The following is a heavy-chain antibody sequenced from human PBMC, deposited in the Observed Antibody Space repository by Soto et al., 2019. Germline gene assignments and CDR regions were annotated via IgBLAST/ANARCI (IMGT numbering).Heavy chain of an antibody. CDR1: GGSFSGYY. J-gene: IGHJ5*02. CDR3: ARVRDWFDP. Sequence: LSLTCAVYGGSFSGYYWNWIRQPPGKGLEWIGEIDHSGYTNYNPSLKSRVTISVDTSKNQFSLRLTSVTAADTAVYYCARVRDWFDPWGQGTLVTVS. D-gene: IGHD3-3*01. V-gene: IGHV4-34*01. CDR2: IDHSGYT.